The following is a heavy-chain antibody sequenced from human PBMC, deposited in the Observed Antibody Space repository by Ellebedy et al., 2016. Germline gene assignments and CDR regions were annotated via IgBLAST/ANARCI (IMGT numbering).Heavy chain of an antibody. Sequence: KVSXXASGYGFTTYWIGWVRQMPGKGLEWMGIIYPGDSDTRYSPSFQGQVTISADKSISTAYLQWSSLKASDTAMYYCARQHGDGNFDYWGQGTLVTVSS. V-gene: IGHV5-51*01. CDR1: GYGFTTYW. J-gene: IGHJ4*02. CDR2: IYPGDSDT. D-gene: IGHD4-17*01. CDR3: ARQHGDGNFDY.